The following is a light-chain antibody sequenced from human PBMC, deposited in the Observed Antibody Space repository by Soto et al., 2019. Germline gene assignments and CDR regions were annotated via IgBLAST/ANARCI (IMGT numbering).Light chain of an antibody. Sequence: EIVLTLSPGTLSLSPGERATLSCRASQSVSSSYLAWYQQKPGQAPRLLIYGASSRATGIPDRFSGSGSGTDFTLTISRLEPEDFAVYYCQQYGSSPQRTFGRGTKVDIK. CDR1: QSVSSSY. V-gene: IGKV3-20*01. CDR3: QQYGSSPQRT. J-gene: IGKJ1*01. CDR2: GAS.